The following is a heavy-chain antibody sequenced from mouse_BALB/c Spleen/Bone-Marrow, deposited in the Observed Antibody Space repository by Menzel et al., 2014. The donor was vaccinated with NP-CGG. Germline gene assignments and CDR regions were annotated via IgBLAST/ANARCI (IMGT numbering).Heavy chain of an antibody. D-gene: IGHD3-3*01. J-gene: IGHJ2*01. CDR1: GYTFTSYP. CDR2: VNPSSGYS. CDR3: TRRAAYSFGY. Sequence: VQLQESGAELARPGASVKMSCKASGYTFTSYPMNWVKQRPGQGLEWIGYVNPSSGYSNYNQKFKDKATLTADKSSSTPYRQMSSLTSEDSAVYCCTRRAAYSFGYWGQGNTLTVYS. V-gene: IGHV1-4*01.